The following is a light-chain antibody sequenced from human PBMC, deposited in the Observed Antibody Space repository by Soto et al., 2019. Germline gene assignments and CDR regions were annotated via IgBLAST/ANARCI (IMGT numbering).Light chain of an antibody. CDR3: CSYAGSTTRVV. Sequence: QSALTQPASVSGSPGQSIAISCTGTSSDVVTYKYVSWYQQHPGKAPKLMIYEVSIRPSGVSDRFSGSKSGNTASLPISGLRPEDEAYYYGCSYAGSTTRVVFGGGTKVTVL. V-gene: IGLV2-14*01. CDR2: EVS. J-gene: IGLJ2*01. CDR1: SSDVVTYKY.